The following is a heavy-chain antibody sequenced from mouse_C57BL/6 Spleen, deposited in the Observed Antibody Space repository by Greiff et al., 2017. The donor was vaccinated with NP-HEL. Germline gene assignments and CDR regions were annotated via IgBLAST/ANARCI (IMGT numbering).Heavy chain of an antibody. J-gene: IGHJ3*01. CDR2: IHPNSGST. Sequence: QVQLKQPGAELVKPGASVKLSCKASGYTFTSYWMHWVKQRPGQGLEWIGMIHPNSGSTNYNEKFKSKATLTVDKSSSTAYMQLSSLTSEDSAVYYCARPGYEIAYWGQGTLVTVSA. CDR3: ARPGYEIAY. CDR1: GYTFTSYW. D-gene: IGHD2-2*01. V-gene: IGHV1-64*01.